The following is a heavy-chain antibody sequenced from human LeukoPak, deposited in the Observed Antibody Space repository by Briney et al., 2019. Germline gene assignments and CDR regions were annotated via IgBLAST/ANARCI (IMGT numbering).Heavy chain of an antibody. CDR2: INAGNGNT. CDR1: GYTFTNYA. V-gene: IGHV1-3*03. D-gene: IGHD1-26*01. J-gene: IGHJ6*03. CDR3: ARGAEKQPYNYYYMDV. Sequence: ASVKVSCKASGYTFTNYAMHWVRQAPGQRLEWMGWINAGNGNTKYSQEFQGRVTFSRDTFASTAYMDLSSLRSEVMAVYYCARGAEKQPYNYYYMDVWGKGTTVTISS.